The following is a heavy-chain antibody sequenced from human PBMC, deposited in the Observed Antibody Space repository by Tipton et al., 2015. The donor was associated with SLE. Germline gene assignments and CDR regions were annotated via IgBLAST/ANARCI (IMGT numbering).Heavy chain of an antibody. V-gene: IGHV4-34*01. J-gene: IGHJ4*02. CDR3: ARDRSGYLG. Sequence: TLSLTCAVYGGSFSGYYWIWIRQPPGKGLEWIGEINHSGSTNYNPSLKSRVTISVDTSKNQSSLKLSSVTAADTAVYYCARDRSGYLGWGQGTLVTVSS. CDR2: INHSGST. CDR1: GGSFSGYY. D-gene: IGHD3-22*01.